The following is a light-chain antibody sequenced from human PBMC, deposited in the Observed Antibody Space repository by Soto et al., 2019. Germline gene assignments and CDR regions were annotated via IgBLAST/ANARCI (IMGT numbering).Light chain of an antibody. CDR2: DAS. V-gene: IGKV1-5*01. CDR3: QQYSSYWT. CDR1: QSISSW. Sequence: DIQMSQSPYIMYASVGDRVTITCRASQSISSWLAWYQQKPGKAPKFLIYDASNLESGVPSRFSGSGSGTEFTLTISSLQPGDSATYYCQQYSSYWTFGQGTMVDIK. J-gene: IGKJ1*01.